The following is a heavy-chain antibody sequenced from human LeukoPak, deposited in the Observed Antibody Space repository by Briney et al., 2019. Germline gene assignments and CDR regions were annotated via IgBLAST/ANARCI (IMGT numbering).Heavy chain of an antibody. V-gene: IGHV1-2*02. CDR3: ARGNGDDFWSGSNWFDP. D-gene: IGHD3-3*01. Sequence: ASVKVSCKASGYTFTGYYMHWVRQAPGQGLEWMGWINPNSGGTTYAQRFQGRVTMTRDTSISTAYMELSRLRSDDTAVYYCARGNGDDFWSGSNWFDPWGQGTLVTVSS. CDR1: GYTFTGYY. CDR2: INPNSGGT. J-gene: IGHJ5*02.